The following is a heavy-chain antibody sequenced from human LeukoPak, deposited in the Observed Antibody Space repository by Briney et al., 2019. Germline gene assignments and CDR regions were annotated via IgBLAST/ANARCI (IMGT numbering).Heavy chain of an antibody. J-gene: IGHJ6*03. D-gene: IGHD3-3*01. CDR2: INPNSGVT. Sequence: VASVKVSCKASGYTFTSYGISWVRQAPGQGLEWMGWINPNSGVTHYPQKFQGRVTMTRDTSIRTAYMEVSSLRSDDTAVYYCARDLTLWYDFWSGYRYYYYYYMDVWGKGTTVTVSS. CDR1: GYTFTSYG. CDR3: ARDLTLWYDFWSGYRYYYYYYMDV. V-gene: IGHV1-2*02.